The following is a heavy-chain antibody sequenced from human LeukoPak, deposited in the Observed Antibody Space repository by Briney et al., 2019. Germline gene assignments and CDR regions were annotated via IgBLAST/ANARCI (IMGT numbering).Heavy chain of an antibody. D-gene: IGHD2-2*01. V-gene: IGHV5-51*01. CDR2: IYPGDSDT. Sequence: GESLKISCKGSGYSFTSYWIGWVRQMPGKGLEWMGIIYPGDSDTRYSPSFQGQVTISADKSISTAYLQWSSLKASDTAMYYCARLPPDIVVVPAATFDYWGQGTLVTVSS. J-gene: IGHJ4*02. CDR1: GYSFTSYW. CDR3: ARLPPDIVVVPAATFDY.